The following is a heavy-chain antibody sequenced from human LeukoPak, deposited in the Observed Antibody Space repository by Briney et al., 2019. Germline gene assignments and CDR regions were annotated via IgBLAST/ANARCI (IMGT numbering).Heavy chain of an antibody. J-gene: IGHJ6*02. CDR3: ARSDYGMDV. V-gene: IGHV4-61*02. CDR2: IYTSGST. CDR1: GGSISSGSYY. Sequence: SQTLSLTCTVSGGSISSGSYYWSWIRQPAGKGLEWIGRIYTSGSTNYNPSLKGRVTISVDTSKNQFSLKPSSVTAADTAVYYCARSDYGMDVWGQGTTVTVSS.